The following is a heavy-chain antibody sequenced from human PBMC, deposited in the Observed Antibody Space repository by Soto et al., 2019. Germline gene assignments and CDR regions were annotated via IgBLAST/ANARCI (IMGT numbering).Heavy chain of an antibody. CDR3: AKAWSGSSGWEDDYGMDV. V-gene: IGHV3-23*01. CDR2: ISGSGGST. CDR1: GFTFSSYA. D-gene: IGHD6-19*01. Sequence: PGGSLRLSCAASGFTFSSYAMSWVRQAPGKGLEWVSAISGSGGSTYYADSVKGRFTISRDNSKNTLYLQMNSLRAEDTAVYYCAKAWSGSSGWEDDYGMDVWGQGTTVTVSS. J-gene: IGHJ6*02.